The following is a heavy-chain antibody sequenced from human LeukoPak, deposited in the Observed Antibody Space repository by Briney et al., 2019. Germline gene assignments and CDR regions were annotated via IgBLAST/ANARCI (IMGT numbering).Heavy chain of an antibody. CDR2: IYYSGST. Sequence: SETLSLTCTVSGGSISSSSYYWGWIRQPPGKGLEWIGSIYYSGSTYYNPSLKSRVTISVDTSKNQFSLKLSSVTAADTAVYYCARHHYDSSGYFYYYYYMDVWGKGTTVTVSS. CDR1: GGSISSSSYY. D-gene: IGHD3-22*01. J-gene: IGHJ6*03. CDR3: ARHHYDSSGYFYYYYYMDV. V-gene: IGHV4-39*01.